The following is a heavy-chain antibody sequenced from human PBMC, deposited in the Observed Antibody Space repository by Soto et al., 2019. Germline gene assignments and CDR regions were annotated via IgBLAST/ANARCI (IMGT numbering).Heavy chain of an antibody. CDR1: GGSISSYY. Sequence: SETLSLTCTVSGGSISSYYWSWIRQPPGKGLEWIGYIYYSGSTNYNPSLKSRVTISVDTSKNQFSLKLSSVTAADTAVYYCARNGISGGYFDYWGQGTLVNVSS. CDR3: ARNGISGGYFDY. V-gene: IGHV4-59*08. J-gene: IGHJ4*02. D-gene: IGHD1-1*01. CDR2: IYYSGST.